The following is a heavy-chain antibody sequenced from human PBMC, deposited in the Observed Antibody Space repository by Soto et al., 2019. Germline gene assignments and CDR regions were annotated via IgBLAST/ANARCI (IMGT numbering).Heavy chain of an antibody. CDR1: GISFKKYT. CDR2: ILSDGKKK. Sequence: QVQLVESGGGVVPPGRSLRLSCAASGISFKKYTMHWVRQAPGKGLEWVAGILSDGKKKYYADSVQGRFTISRDNSKNTLYVQMNSLRPYDTALYYCARDDADHIDYWGQGTLVTVSS. CDR3: ARDDADHIDY. D-gene: IGHD2-21*01. V-gene: IGHV3-30*04. J-gene: IGHJ4*02.